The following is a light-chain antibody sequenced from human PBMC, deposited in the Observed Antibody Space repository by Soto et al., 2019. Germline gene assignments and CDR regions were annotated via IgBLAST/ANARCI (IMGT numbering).Light chain of an antibody. CDR3: QQSYSTPLT. V-gene: IGKV1-39*01. CDR2: AAS. CDR1: QSISSY. J-gene: IGKJ4*01. Sequence: DIQMTQSPSSLCASVGDRGSITSRASQSISSYLNWYQQKPGKAPKLLIYAASSLQSGVPSRFSGSGSGTDFTLTISILQPEDFATYYCQQSYSTPLTIGGGTKVDIK.